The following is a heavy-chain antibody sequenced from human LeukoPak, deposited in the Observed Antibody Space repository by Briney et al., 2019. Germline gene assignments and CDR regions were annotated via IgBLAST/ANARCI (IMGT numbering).Heavy chain of an antibody. CDR1: GGSISSYY. CDR3: AGAFGGLYKWFDP. V-gene: IGHV4-59*01. J-gene: IGHJ5*02. D-gene: IGHD3-10*01. CDR2: IYYTGST. Sequence: PSETLSLTCTVSGGSISSYYWNWIRQPPGKGLEWIAYIYYTGSTNYNPSLKSRVTISVDTSKNQFSLKLSSVTAADTAVYYCAGAFGGLYKWFDPWGQGTLVTVSS.